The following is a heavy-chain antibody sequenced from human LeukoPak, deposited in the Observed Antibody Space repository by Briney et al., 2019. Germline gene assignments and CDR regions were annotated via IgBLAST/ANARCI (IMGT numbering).Heavy chain of an antibody. J-gene: IGHJ4*02. Sequence: ASVKVSCKASGYTFTSYTMHWVRQAPRQRLEWMGWINVGNGNTKYSPNSQGRVTITRDTSASTAYMELSSLRSEDTAVYYCAAAYFDFWSGSREIDHWGQGTLVTVSS. D-gene: IGHD3-3*01. CDR2: INVGNGNT. CDR3: AAAYFDFWSGSREIDH. CDR1: GYTFTSYT. V-gene: IGHV1-3*01.